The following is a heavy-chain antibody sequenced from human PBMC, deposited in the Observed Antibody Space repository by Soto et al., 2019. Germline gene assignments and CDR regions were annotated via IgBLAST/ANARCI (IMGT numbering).Heavy chain of an antibody. CDR3: ARRLYYDSSGFEGGGMDV. CDR1: GGSISSSSYY. D-gene: IGHD3-22*01. J-gene: IGHJ6*02. V-gene: IGHV4-39*01. CDR2: IYYSGST. Sequence: SENLSLTCTVSGGSISSSSYYWGWIRQPPGKGLEWIGSIYYSGSTHYNPSLKSRVTISVDTSKNQFSLKLSSVTAADSAVYYCARRLYYDSSGFEGGGMDVWGQGTTVT.